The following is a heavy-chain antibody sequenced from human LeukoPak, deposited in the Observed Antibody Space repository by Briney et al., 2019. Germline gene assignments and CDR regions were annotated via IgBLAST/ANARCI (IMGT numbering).Heavy chain of an antibody. D-gene: IGHD1-26*01. CDR3: AKNLVNSGSYGMDV. Sequence: GGSLRLSCAASGFSFSSYDMHWVRQAPGKGLEWAAVISYDGSNEYYADPVKGRFTISRDNSKNTLYLQMNSLRAEDTAVYSCAKNLVNSGSYGMDVWGQGTTVTVSS. J-gene: IGHJ6*02. CDR2: ISYDGSNE. V-gene: IGHV3-30*18. CDR1: GFSFSSYD.